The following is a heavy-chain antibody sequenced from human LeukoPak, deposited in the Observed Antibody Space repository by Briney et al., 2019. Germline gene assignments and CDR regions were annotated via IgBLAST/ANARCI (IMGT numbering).Heavy chain of an antibody. V-gene: IGHV3-53*01. J-gene: IGHJ4*02. D-gene: IGHD3-3*02. CDR3: ARGASRISWPGIDY. CDR1: GFTVSSNL. CDR2: SYSAGAT. Sequence: GGSLTLSCAASGFTVSSNLMTWVRQSPGRGLEWLSSSYSAGATYYADSVKGRFTISRDHSNNSVSLQMTNLRVEDTAIHYCARGASRISWPGIDYWGQGTLVTVSS.